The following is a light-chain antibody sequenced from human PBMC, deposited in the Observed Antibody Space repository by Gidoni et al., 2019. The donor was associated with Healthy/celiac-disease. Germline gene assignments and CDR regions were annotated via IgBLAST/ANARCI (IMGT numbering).Light chain of an antibody. CDR2: GNS. CDR1: SSNIGAGYA. V-gene: IGLV1-40*01. Sequence: QSVLTQPPSVSAAPGQRVPISCTGSSSNIGAGYAVHWYQQLPGTAPKLLIYGNSNRPSGVPDRFSGSKSGTSASLAITWLQAEDEADYYCQSYASSLSGVVFGGGTKLTVL. J-gene: IGLJ2*01. CDR3: QSYASSLSGVV.